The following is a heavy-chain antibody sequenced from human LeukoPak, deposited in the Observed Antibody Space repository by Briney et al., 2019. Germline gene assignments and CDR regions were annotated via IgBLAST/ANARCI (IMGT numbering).Heavy chain of an antibody. CDR3: ARNLPPYYYGSGIGAFDI. Sequence: PGRSLRLSCTASGFTFGDYAMSWVRQAPGKGLEWVSVIYSGGSTYYADSVKGRFTISRDNSKNTLYLQMNSLRAEDTAVCYCARNLPPYYYGSGIGAFDIWGQGTMVTVSS. CDR2: IYSGGST. V-gene: IGHV3-53*01. CDR1: GFTFGDYA. D-gene: IGHD3-10*01. J-gene: IGHJ3*02.